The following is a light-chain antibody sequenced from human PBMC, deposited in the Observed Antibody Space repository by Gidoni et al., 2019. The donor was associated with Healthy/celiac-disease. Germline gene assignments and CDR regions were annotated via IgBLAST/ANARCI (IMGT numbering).Light chain of an antibody. CDR2: GAS. Sequence: EIVMTQSPATLAVSPGERATLSCRASQSVSSNLAWYQQKPGQAPRLPIYGASTRATWFPARFSGSGSGTEFTLTISSLQSEDFAVYYCQQYNNWPPWTFGQGTKVEIK. CDR3: QQYNNWPPWT. V-gene: IGKV3-15*01. J-gene: IGKJ1*01. CDR1: QSVSSN.